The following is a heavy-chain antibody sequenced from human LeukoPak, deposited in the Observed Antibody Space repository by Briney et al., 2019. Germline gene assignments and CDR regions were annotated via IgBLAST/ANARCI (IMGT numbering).Heavy chain of an antibody. CDR3: TTLHYYGMVV. V-gene: IGHV3-11*01. J-gene: IGHJ6*02. Sequence: GGSLRLSCAASGLTFSDYYMSWNRQAPGKGLEWVSYISGSGSTVYYADSVKGRFTNSRDNAKNSLYLQMDSLSAEDTAVYYCTTLHYYGMVVWGPGTTVTVS. CDR1: GLTFSDYY. CDR2: ISGSGSTV.